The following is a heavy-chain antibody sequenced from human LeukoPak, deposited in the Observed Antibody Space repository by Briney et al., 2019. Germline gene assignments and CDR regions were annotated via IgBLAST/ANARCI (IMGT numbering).Heavy chain of an antibody. D-gene: IGHD3-16*02. J-gene: IGHJ4*02. CDR1: GYTFTSYG. V-gene: IGHV1-18*01. CDR3: ARDGWDYVWGSYRPFDY. Sequence: GASVKVSCKASGYTFTSYGISWVRQAPGQGLERMGWISAYNGNTNYAQKLQGRVTMTTDTSTSTAYMELRSLRSDDTAVYYCARDGWDYVWGSYRPFDYWGQGTLVTVSS. CDR2: ISAYNGNT.